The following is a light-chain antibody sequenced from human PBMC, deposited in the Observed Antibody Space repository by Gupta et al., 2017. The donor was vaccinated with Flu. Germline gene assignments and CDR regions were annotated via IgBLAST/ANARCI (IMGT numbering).Light chain of an antibody. V-gene: IGKV1-39*01. CDR2: GAS. Sequence: DMQMTQSPSSLSAFVGDRVTITCRASQSISTYLYWYQQKPGKAPELLIYGASSLQSGVPSRFSGSGSGTDFTLTISNLQPEDFATYYCQQSYRTPLTFGGGTKVEIK. CDR3: QQSYRTPLT. J-gene: IGKJ4*01. CDR1: QSISTY.